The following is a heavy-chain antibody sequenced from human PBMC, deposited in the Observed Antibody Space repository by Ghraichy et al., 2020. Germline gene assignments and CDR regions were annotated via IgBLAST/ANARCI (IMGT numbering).Heavy chain of an antibody. CDR3: ARHRKNYYDSSGFDY. CDR2: IYYSGST. D-gene: IGHD3-22*01. J-gene: IGHJ4*02. CDR1: GGSISSSSYY. V-gene: IGHV4-39*01. Sequence: SETLSLTCTVSGGSISSSSYYWGWIRQPPGKGLEWIGSIYYSGSTYYNTSLKSRVTISVDTSKNQFSLKLSSVTAADTAVYYCARHRKNYYDSSGFDYWGQGTLVTVSS.